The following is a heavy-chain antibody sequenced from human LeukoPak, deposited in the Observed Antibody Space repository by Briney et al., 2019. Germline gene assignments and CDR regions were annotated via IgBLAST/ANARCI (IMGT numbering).Heavy chain of an antibody. V-gene: IGHV3-48*04. J-gene: IGHJ4*02. CDR1: GFTFSSYS. CDR2: ISGRSSLI. D-gene: IGHD3-22*01. CDR3: ARDLYYYDSSGHYLFDY. Sequence: GGSLRLSCAASGFTFSSYSMNRVRQAPGKGLEWVSYISGRSSLIYYADSVKGRFTISRDNAKNSLYLQMNSLRAEDTAVYYCARDLYYYDSSGHYLFDYWGQGTLVTVSS.